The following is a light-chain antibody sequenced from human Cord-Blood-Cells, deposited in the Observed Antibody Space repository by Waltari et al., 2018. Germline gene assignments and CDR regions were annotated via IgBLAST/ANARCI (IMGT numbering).Light chain of an antibody. CDR1: QSVSSN. CDR2: GAT. J-gene: IGKJ1*01. CDR3: QQNNNWLT. V-gene: IGKV3-15*01. Sequence: EIVMKQSPATPSVSPGERAPPSCRARQSVSSNLGWYQQKPRQAPSLLIDGATTRATSIPAWCGGGGSGTVFTLTISSLQSEDFAVYYCQQNNNWLTFGQGTKVEIK.